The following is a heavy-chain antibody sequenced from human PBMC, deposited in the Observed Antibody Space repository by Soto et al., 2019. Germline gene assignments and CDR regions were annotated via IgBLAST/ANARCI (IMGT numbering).Heavy chain of an antibody. CDR1: GYTLTELS. CDR3: ARGDAYNWPLDY. V-gene: IGHV1-18*01. J-gene: IGHJ4*02. D-gene: IGHD1-1*01. Sequence: GASVKVSCKVSGYTLTELSMHWVRQAPGKGLEWMGWIGAYNDNTIYAQKHQGRVTMTTDTSTSTAYMELRSLRSDDTALYYCARGDAYNWPLDYWGQGTLVTVS. CDR2: IGAYNDNT.